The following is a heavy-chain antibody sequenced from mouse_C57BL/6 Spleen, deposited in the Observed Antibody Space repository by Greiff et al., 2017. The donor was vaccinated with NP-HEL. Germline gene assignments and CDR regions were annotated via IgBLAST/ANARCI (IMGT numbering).Heavy chain of an antibody. V-gene: IGHV1-82*01. J-gene: IGHJ2*01. CDR3: ARRDDYDGDYFDY. Sequence: VKLQESGPELVKPGASVKISCKASGYAFSSSWMNWVKQRPGKGLEWIGRIYPGDGDTNYNGKFKGKATLTADKSSSTAYMQLSSLTSEDSAVYFCARRDDYDGDYFDYWGQGTTLTVSS. CDR2: IYPGDGDT. CDR1: GYAFSSSW. D-gene: IGHD2-4*01.